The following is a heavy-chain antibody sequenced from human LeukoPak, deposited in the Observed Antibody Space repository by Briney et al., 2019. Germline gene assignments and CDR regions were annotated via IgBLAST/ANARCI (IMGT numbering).Heavy chain of an antibody. CDR2: ISAYNGNT. Sequence: ASVKVSCKXSGYTFTRYGITWVRQAPGQGLEWMGWISAYNGNTNYAQKFQGRLTVTTDTSTNTAYMELRSLRPDDTAVYYCARDFFHGHCSGLTCFLLDSWGQGSLVTVSS. CDR3: ARDFFHGHCSGLTCFLLDS. CDR1: GYTFTRYG. D-gene: IGHD2-15*01. J-gene: IGHJ4*02. V-gene: IGHV1-18*01.